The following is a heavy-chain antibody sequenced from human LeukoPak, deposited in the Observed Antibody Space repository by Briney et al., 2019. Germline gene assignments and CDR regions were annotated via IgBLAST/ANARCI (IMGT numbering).Heavy chain of an antibody. J-gene: IGHJ5*02. D-gene: IGHD6-13*01. Sequence: GASVKVSCKASGYTFTGYYIHWVRQAPGQGLEWMGWINPNNGDTHYAQKFQGRVTMTRDTSISTAYMDLSSLRSDDTAVYYCARWVAAPSTGWFDPWGQGALVTVSS. CDR1: GYTFTGYY. V-gene: IGHV1-2*02. CDR2: INPNNGDT. CDR3: ARWVAAPSTGWFDP.